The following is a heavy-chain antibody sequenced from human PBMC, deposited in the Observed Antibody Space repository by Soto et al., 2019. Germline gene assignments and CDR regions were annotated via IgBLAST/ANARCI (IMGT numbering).Heavy chain of an antibody. CDR3: IRSYGDNTY. D-gene: IGHD4-17*01. Sequence: EVQLVESGGDLVQPGGSLKLSCAASGFTFSVSTMHWVRQASGKGLGWVGRIRTKTNSFATAYAASVTGRFTISRDDSKTAAYLQMNSLKTEDTAMYYCIRSYGDNTYWGQGTLVTVSS. CDR2: IRTKTNSFAT. J-gene: IGHJ4*02. V-gene: IGHV3-73*01. CDR1: GFTFSVST.